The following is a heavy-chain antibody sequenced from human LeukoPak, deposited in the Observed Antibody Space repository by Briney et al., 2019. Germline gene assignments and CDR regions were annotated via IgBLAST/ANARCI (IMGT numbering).Heavy chain of an antibody. D-gene: IGHD3-22*01. CDR2: INTNTGNP. J-gene: IGHJ6*03. Sequence: ASVKVSCKASGYTFTGYYMHWVRQAPGQGLEWMGWINTNTGNPTYAQGFTGRFVFSLDTSVSTAYLQISSLKAEDTAVYYCARVGNYYDSSGYRIDYYYYYYMDVWGKGTTVTVSS. V-gene: IGHV7-4-1*02. CDR1: GYTFTGYY. CDR3: ARVGNYYDSSGYRIDYYYYYYMDV.